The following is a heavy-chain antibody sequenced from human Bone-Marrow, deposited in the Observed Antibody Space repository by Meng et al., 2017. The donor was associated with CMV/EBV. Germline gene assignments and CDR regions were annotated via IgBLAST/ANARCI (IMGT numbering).Heavy chain of an antibody. D-gene: IGHD2-2*01. J-gene: IGHJ6*01. CDR2: FDPEDGET. Sequence: ASVKVSCKVSGYTLTELSMHWVRQAPGKGLEWMGGFDPEDGETIYAQKFQGRVTMTEDTSTDTAYMELSSLRSEDTAVYYCALITGGASSTSWYYYYGMDVWGQGNTVTGSS. CDR3: ALITGGASSTSWYYYYGMDV. CDR1: GYTLTELS. V-gene: IGHV1-24*01.